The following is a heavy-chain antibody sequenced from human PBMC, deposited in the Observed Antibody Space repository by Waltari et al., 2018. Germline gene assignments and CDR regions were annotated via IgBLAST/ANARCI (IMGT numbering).Heavy chain of an antibody. CDR3: ARAHDSPHYTSGWGRAFDI. CDR2: ISSSGTTI. J-gene: IGHJ3*02. V-gene: IGHV3-48*03. D-gene: IGHD6-19*01. CDR1: GCTCSGHA. Sequence: EVQLVESGGALVQPGGSLRLPWAASGCTCSGHASNWVRPAPGKGLEWVSYISSSGTTIYYADSVKGRFTFSRDNAKNSVYLQMNSPRVEDTAVFYCARAHDSPHYTSGWGRAFDIWGQGTMVTVSS.